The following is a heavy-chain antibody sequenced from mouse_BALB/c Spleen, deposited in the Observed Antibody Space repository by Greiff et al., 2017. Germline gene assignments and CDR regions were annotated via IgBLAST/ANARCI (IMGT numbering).Heavy chain of an antibody. CDR3: TRSYYGSSSFDY. D-gene: IGHD1-1*01. J-gene: IGHJ2*01. V-gene: IGHV1S81*02. CDR2: INPSNGGT. Sequence: VQLQQSGAELVKPGASVKLSCKASGYTFTSYYMYWVKQRPGQGLEWIGEINPSNGGTNFNEKFKSKATLTVDKSSSTAYMQLSSLTSEDSAVYCCTRSYYGSSSFDYWGQGTTRTVSS. CDR1: GYTFTSYY.